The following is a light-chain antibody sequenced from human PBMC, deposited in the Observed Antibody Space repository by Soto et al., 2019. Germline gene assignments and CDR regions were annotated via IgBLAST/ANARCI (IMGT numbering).Light chain of an antibody. CDR2: GAT. CDR1: QDISSG. J-gene: IGKJ3*01. V-gene: IGKV1-13*02. CDR3: QQFNSYPVT. Sequence: AIQLTQSPSSLSASVGDRVIITCRASQDISSGLAWYQQKPGKSPELLIHGATSLESGVPSRFSGSGSGTDFTLTVSNLQLGDFATYYCQQFNSYPVTFGPGTKVDVK.